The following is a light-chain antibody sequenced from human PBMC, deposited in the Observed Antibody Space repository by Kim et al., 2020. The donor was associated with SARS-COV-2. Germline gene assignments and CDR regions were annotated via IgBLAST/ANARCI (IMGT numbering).Light chain of an antibody. Sequence: QSALTQPRPVSGSPGQSVTISCTGTSSDVGGYNYVSWYQQHPGKAPKLMIYDVSKRPSGVPDRFSGSKSGYTASLTISGLQAEDEADYYCCSYAGSYTFHVFGTGTKVTVL. J-gene: IGLJ1*01. CDR2: DVS. CDR3: CSYAGSYTFHV. CDR1: SSDVGGYNY. V-gene: IGLV2-11*01.